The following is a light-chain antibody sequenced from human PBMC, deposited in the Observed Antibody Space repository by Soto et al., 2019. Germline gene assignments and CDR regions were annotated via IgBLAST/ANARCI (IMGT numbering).Light chain of an antibody. CDR2: WAS. CDR1: QSVLYNSDNKNY. Sequence: DIVMTQSPDSLAVSLGERATINCKSSQSVLYNSDNKNYLAWYQQKPGQPPTLLIYWASTRDSGVPDRFSGSGSGADFTLTISSLQAEDVAVYYCQKYYTTLSFGGGTKVEIK. J-gene: IGKJ4*01. CDR3: QKYYTTLS. V-gene: IGKV4-1*01.